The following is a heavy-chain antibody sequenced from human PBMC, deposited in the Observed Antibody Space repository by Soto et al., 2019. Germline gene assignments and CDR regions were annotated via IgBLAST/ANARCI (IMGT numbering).Heavy chain of an antibody. Sequence: EVQLLESGGGLVQPGGSLRLSCAASGFTFSDYYMDWVRQVPGKGLEWVGRTRNKASSYSPEYAPSVKGRFTIARHDLEDSMYLQMNRLKTEDTAVYYCARDTGGSYDYWGQGALVTVSS. J-gene: IGHJ4*02. D-gene: IGHD1-26*01. V-gene: IGHV3-72*01. CDR3: ARDTGGSYDY. CDR1: GFTFSDYY. CDR2: TRNKASSYSP.